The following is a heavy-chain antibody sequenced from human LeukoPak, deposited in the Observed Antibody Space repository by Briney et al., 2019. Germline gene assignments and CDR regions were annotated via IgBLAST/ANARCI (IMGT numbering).Heavy chain of an antibody. V-gene: IGHV1-69*13. J-gene: IGHJ5*02. CDR1: GYPFTNHG. CDR3: ARGYYGSGSYYWFDP. CDR2: IVPIFGTA. D-gene: IGHD3-10*01. Sequence: SVKVSCKASGYPFTNHGITWVRQAPGQGLEWMGGIVPIFGTANYAQKFQGRVTITADESTSTAYMELSSLRSEDTAVYYCARGYYGSGSYYWFDPWGQGTLVTVSS.